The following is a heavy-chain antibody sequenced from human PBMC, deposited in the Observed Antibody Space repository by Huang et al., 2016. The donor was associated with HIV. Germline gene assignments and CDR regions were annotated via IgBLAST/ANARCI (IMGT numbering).Heavy chain of an antibody. CDR2: IYYSGST. D-gene: IGHD2-2*02. CDR1: GGSISSGGYY. J-gene: IGHJ3*02. V-gene: IGHV4-30-4*08. CDR3: ARDTDGGRTFDI. Sequence: QVQLQESGPGLVKPSQTLSLTCTVSGGSISSGGYYWSWIRQPPGKGLEWSGYIYYSGSTYDNPSLKSRVTISVDTSKNQFSLKLSSVTAADTAVYYCARDTDGGRTFDIWGQGTMVTVSS.